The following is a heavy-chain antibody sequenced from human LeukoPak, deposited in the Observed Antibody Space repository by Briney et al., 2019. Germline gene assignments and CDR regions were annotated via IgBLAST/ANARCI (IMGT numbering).Heavy chain of an antibody. Sequence: WASVKVSCKASGYTFTSYDINWVRQATGQGLEWMGWISAYNGNTNYEQKLQGRVTMTTDTSTSTAYMELRSLRSDDTAVYYCASLKNSYDSSGYLVTDAFDIWGQGTMVTVSS. CDR1: GYTFTSYD. J-gene: IGHJ3*02. CDR2: ISAYNGNT. D-gene: IGHD3-22*01. V-gene: IGHV1-18*01. CDR3: ASLKNSYDSSGYLVTDAFDI.